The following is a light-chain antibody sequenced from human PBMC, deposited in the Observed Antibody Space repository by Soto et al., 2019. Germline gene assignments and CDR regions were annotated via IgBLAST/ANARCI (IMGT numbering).Light chain of an antibody. V-gene: IGKV3D-20*01. Sequence: EIVLTQSPATLSLSPGDRATLSCGASQSVRSSYVAWYQQKAGLAPRLLIYDGSSRASGIPDRFSGSGSGTDFTLTIGRLKPEDFAVYYCQQYDNSAPLSFGGGTKVEMK. CDR1: QSVRSSY. CDR3: QQYDNSAPLS. CDR2: DGS. J-gene: IGKJ4*01.